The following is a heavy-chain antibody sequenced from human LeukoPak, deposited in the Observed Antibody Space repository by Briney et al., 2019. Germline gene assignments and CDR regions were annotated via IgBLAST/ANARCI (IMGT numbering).Heavy chain of an antibody. Sequence: SSVKVSCKASGGTFSSYAISWVRQAPGQGLEWMGGIIPIFGTANYAQKFQGRVTMTRDTSTSTVYMELSSLRSEDTAVYYCARNNYYDSSGDAFDIWGQGTMVTVSS. CDR1: GGTFSSYA. CDR2: IIPIFGTA. J-gene: IGHJ3*02. D-gene: IGHD3-22*01. CDR3: ARNNYYDSSGDAFDI. V-gene: IGHV1-69*05.